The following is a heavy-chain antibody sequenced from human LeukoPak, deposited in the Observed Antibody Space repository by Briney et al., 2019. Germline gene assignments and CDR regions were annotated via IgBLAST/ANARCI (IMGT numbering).Heavy chain of an antibody. Sequence: GGSLRLSCAASGFTFSDYWMHWVRQAPGKGLVWVSRINGDGTSTRYADSVKGRFTISRDNSKNTLYLQMNSLRAEDTAVYYCAKYGLSGYSSGMDVWGQGTTVTVSS. J-gene: IGHJ6*02. CDR3: AKYGLSGYSSGMDV. D-gene: IGHD2-15*01. CDR1: GFTFSDYW. V-gene: IGHV3-74*01. CDR2: INGDGTST.